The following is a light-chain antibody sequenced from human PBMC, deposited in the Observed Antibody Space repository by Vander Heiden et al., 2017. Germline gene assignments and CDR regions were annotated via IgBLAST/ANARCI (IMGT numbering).Light chain of an antibody. CDR3: QQSDSTPLT. CDR1: QSISSY. J-gene: IGKJ4*01. Sequence: DIQMTQSPSSLSASVGDRVTITCRASQSISSYLNWYQQKPGKAPKRLIYAASSLQSGVPSRFSGSGSGTDFTLTISSLQPEDFATYYCQQSDSTPLTFGGGTKVEIK. CDR2: AAS. V-gene: IGKV1-39*01.